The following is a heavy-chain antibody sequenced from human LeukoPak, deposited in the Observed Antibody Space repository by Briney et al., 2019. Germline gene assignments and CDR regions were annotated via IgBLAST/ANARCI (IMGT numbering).Heavy chain of an antibody. V-gene: IGHV3-7*01. CDR3: ASGLPLDSPLAVAGTYNDAFDI. Sequence: GGSLRPSCAASGFTFGSYWMSWVRQAPGKGLEWVANIKQDGSEKYYVDSVKGRFTISRDNAKNSLYLQMNSLRAEDTAVYYCASGLPLDSPLAVAGTYNDAFDIWGQGTMVTVSS. J-gene: IGHJ3*02. CDR2: IKQDGSEK. CDR1: GFTFGSYW. D-gene: IGHD6-19*01.